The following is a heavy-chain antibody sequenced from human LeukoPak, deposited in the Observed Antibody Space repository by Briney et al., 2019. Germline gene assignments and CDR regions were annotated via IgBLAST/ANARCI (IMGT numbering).Heavy chain of an antibody. CDR1: GYSFTSYW. Sequence: SXQISCKGSGYSFTSYWIGWVRQLPGKGLEWMGIIYPGDSDTRYSPSFQGQVTTSADKSISTAYLQWSSLKASDTAMYYCARQSASTVTTGIVSYYFDYWGQGTLVTVSS. CDR3: ARQSASTVTTGIVSYYFDY. D-gene: IGHD4-17*01. J-gene: IGHJ4*02. CDR2: IYPGDSDT. V-gene: IGHV5-51*01.